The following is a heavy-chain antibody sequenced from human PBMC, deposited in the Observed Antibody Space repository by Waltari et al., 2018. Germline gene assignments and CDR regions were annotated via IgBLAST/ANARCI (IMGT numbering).Heavy chain of an antibody. CDR2: IRYDGSNK. CDR3: AKALYSSGWYEGVDY. D-gene: IGHD6-19*01. Sequence: QVQLVESGGGVVQPGGSLSLSCAASGFTFSTYGLHWVRQAPGKGLEWVAFIRYDGSNKYYGDSVKGRFTISRDNSKNTLYLQMNSLRAEDTAVYYCAKALYSSGWYEGVDYWGQGTLVTVSS. CDR1: GFTFSTYG. J-gene: IGHJ4*02. V-gene: IGHV3-30*02.